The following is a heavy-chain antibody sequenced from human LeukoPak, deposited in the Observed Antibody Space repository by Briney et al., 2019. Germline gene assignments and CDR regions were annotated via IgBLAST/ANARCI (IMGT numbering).Heavy chain of an antibody. CDR1: GFTVSNNY. CDR3: AKDGGAGGTRWSDY. D-gene: IGHD1-1*01. V-gene: IGHV3-66*01. J-gene: IGHJ4*02. CDR2: IYSGGNT. Sequence: GGSLRLSCAVSGFTVSNNYMSWVRQAPGKGLEWVSVIYSGGNTYYVDSVKGRFTISRDNSKNTLYLQMNSLRAEDTAVYYCAKDGGAGGTRWSDYWGQGTLVTVSS.